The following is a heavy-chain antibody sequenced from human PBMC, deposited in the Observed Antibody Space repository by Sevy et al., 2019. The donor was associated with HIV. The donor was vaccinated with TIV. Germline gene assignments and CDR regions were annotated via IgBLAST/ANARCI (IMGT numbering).Heavy chain of an antibody. J-gene: IGHJ4*02. V-gene: IGHV3-9*01. CDR2: ISWNSGSI. CDR1: GFTFDDYA. D-gene: IGHD3-3*01. Sequence: GGSLRLSCAASGFTFDDYAMHWVRQAPGKGLEWVSGISWNSGSIGYADSVKGRFTISRDNAKNSLYLQMNSLRAEDTALYYCAKDIDRSWSGSSFFDYWGQGTLVTVSS. CDR3: AKDIDRSWSGSSFFDY.